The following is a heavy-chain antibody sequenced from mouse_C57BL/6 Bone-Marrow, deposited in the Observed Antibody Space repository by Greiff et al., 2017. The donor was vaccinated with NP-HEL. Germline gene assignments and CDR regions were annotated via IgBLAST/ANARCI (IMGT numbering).Heavy chain of an antibody. CDR2: INPSNGGT. CDR3: ARYYYGSVYAMDY. D-gene: IGHD1-1*01. J-gene: IGHJ4*01. V-gene: IGHV1-53*01. CDR1: GYTFTSYW. Sequence: VQLQQPGTELVKPGASVKLSCKASGYTFTSYWMHWVKQRPGQGLEWIGNINPSNGGTNYNEKFKSKATLTVDKSSSTAYMQLSSLTSEDSAVYYGARYYYGSVYAMDYWGQGTSVTVSS.